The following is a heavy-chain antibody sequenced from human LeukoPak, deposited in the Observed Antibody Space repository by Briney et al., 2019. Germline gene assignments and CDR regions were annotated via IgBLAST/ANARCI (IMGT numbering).Heavy chain of an antibody. J-gene: IGHJ5*02. CDR3: ARDLHCSGGSCYWDWFDP. D-gene: IGHD2-15*01. CDR1: GGSISSGDYY. V-gene: IGHV4-30-4*01. Sequence: PSETLSLTCTVSGGSISSGDYYWSWIRQPPGKGLEWIGYIYYSGSTYYNPSHKSRVTISVDTSKNQFSLKLSSVTAADTAVYYCARDLHCSGGSCYWDWFDPWGQGTLVTVSS. CDR2: IYYSGST.